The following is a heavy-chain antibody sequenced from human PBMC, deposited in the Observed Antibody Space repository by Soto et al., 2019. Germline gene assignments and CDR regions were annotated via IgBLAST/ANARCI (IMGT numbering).Heavy chain of an antibody. CDR1: GYAFTNYN. CDR3: AKMASPGKTFFDY. Sequence: GALVKVSCKASGYAFTNYNIHWVRLAPGQGLQWMGEVNPSRGTAGYAETFQGRVTMSRDASTRTVYMVLTSLTPEDTAIYYCAKMASPGKTFFDYWGQGALVTVSS. CDR2: VNPSRGTA. J-gene: IGHJ4*02. V-gene: IGHV1-46*01.